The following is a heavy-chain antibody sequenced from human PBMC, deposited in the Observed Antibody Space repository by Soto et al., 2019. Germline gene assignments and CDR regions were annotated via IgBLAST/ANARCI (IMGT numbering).Heavy chain of an antibody. CDR2: IWYDGSND. D-gene: IGHD1-1*01. J-gene: IGHJ6*01. CDR1: GFTFSNYG. V-gene: IGHV3-33*01. Sequence: PGGDLRHSCAASGFTFSNYGMHCVRQAPGKVLELLAIIWYDGSNDYYVYSVKGRFTISRDNSKNTLSLQMNSLRAEETAVYDCARDRSVFQLFYYGLDVCGQTIPVTGSS. CDR3: ARDRSVFQLFYYGLDV.